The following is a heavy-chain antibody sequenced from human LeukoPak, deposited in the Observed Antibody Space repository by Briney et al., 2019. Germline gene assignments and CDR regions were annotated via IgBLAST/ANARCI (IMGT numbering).Heavy chain of an antibody. CDR1: GFAFSSYA. J-gene: IGHJ4*02. CDR2: ISYDGRIK. V-gene: IGHV3-30-3*01. D-gene: IGHD2/OR15-2a*01. CDR3: ARDLSAKYSIDY. Sequence: GGSLRLSGAASGFAFSSYAIPWVRQAPGKGLEWVSFISYDGRIKYYADSVKGRLTISRDNSKNTLSLQMNSLRAEDTAIYYCARDLSAKYSIDYWGQGTLVTVSS.